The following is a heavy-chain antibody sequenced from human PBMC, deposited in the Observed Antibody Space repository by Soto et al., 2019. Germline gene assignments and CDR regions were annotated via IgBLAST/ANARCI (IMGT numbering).Heavy chain of an antibody. Sequence: VQLQESGPGLVKPSETLSLTCTVSGGYVTSASYYWSWIRQPPGKGLEWIGYIYYNGSTNYNPSLKSRVTMSADTSKNQFSLKLSSVTAADTAVYYCAAEGRYSGILRWFDPWGQGNLVTVSS. J-gene: IGHJ5*02. V-gene: IGHV4-61*01. CDR1: GGYVTSASYY. CDR2: IYYNGST. D-gene: IGHD1-26*01. CDR3: AAEGRYSGILRWFDP.